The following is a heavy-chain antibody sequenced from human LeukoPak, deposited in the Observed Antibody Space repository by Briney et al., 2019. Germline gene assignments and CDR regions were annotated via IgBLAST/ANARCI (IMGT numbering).Heavy chain of an antibody. CDR3: AKSDRFRVHCSSTSCYGWYFDL. Sequence: GSLRLSCAASGFTFSSYAMSWVRQAPGKGLEWVSAISGSGGNTYDADSVKGRFTISRDNSKNTLYLQMNSLRVEDTAVYYCAKSDRFRVHCSSTSCYGWYFDLWGRGTLVTVSS. CDR2: ISGSGGNT. J-gene: IGHJ2*01. V-gene: IGHV3-23*01. D-gene: IGHD2-2*01. CDR1: GFTFSSYA.